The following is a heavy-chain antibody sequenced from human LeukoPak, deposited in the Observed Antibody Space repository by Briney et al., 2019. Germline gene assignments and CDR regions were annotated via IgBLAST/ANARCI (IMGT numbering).Heavy chain of an antibody. Sequence: GASVTVSCKASGYTFTGYYMHWVRQAPGQGPEWMGWINPNSGATSYAQKSQGRVTVTRDTSISTAYMELSSLRSDDTAVYYCASGASAFDYWGQGTLVTVSS. D-gene: IGHD3-16*01. CDR3: ASGASAFDY. J-gene: IGHJ4*02. CDR1: GYTFTGYY. CDR2: INPNSGAT. V-gene: IGHV1-2*02.